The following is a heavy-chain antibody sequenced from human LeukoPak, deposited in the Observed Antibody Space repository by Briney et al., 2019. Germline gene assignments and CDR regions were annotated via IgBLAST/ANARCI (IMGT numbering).Heavy chain of an antibody. D-gene: IGHD6-13*01. Sequence: SETLSLXCSVSGRSISSASYYWSWIRQPAGKGLEWIGRIYTSGNTDYNPSLKSGVSMSVDTSRNQFSLQLSSVTAAGTAVYYCARGYCDSSSCFWYFDLWGPGTLVTVSS. CDR3: ARGYCDSSSCFWYFDL. CDR1: GRSISSASYY. V-gene: IGHV4-61*02. J-gene: IGHJ2*01. CDR2: IYTSGNT.